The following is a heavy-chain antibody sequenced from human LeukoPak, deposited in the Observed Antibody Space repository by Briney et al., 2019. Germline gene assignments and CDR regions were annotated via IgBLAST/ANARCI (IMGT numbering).Heavy chain of an antibody. CDR2: ISGSGGST. V-gene: IGHV3-23*01. Sequence: WVRQPPGKGLEWVSAISGSGGSTYYADSVKGRFTISRDNSKNTLYLQMNSLRAEDTAVYYCAKDWEGYYYDSSGLIWGQGTMVTVSS. D-gene: IGHD3-22*01. CDR3: AKDWEGYYYDSSGLI. J-gene: IGHJ3*02.